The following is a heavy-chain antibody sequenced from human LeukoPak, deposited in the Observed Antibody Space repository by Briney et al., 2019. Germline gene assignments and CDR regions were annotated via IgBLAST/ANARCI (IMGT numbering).Heavy chain of an antibody. CDR3: ARTKAYSSSWYGGGEAYYYYYYMDV. CDR2: IYHSGST. CDR1: GYSISRGYY. V-gene: IGHV4-38-2*02. Sequence: SETLSLTCTVSGYSISRGYYWGWIRQPPGKGLEWIASIYHSGSTYYNPSLKSRVTISVDTSKNQFPLKLSSVTAADTAVYYCARTKAYSSSWYGGGEAYYYYYYMDVWGKGTTVTVSS. D-gene: IGHD6-13*01. J-gene: IGHJ6*03.